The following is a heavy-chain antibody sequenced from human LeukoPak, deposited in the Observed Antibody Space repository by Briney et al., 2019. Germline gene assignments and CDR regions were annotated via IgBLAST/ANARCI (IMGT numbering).Heavy chain of an antibody. V-gene: IGHV4-34*01. CDR1: GGSFSGYY. Sequence: PSETLSLTCAVYGGSFSGYYWSWIRQPPGKGLEWIGEINHSGSTNYNPSLKSRVTISVDTSKNQFSLKLSSVTAADTAVYYCARGSWFGELTRRFDPWGQGALVTASS. D-gene: IGHD3-10*01. J-gene: IGHJ5*02. CDR2: INHSGST. CDR3: ARGSWFGELTRRFDP.